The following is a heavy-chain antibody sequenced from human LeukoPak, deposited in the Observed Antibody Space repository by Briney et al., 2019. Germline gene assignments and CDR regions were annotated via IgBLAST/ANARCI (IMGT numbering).Heavy chain of an antibody. CDR2: IWYDGSQR. D-gene: IGHD1-14*01. CDR3: ATSSPRNYFDH. V-gene: IGHV3-33*01. CDR1: GFIFSTYG. J-gene: IGHJ4*02. Sequence: GGSLRLSCVASGFIFSTYGLHWVRQSPGRGLEWVAVIWYDGSQRYYADSVKGRFTISRDDSQNTIYLQMDSLRAEDTAVYYCATSSPRNYFDHWGQGTLVTVST.